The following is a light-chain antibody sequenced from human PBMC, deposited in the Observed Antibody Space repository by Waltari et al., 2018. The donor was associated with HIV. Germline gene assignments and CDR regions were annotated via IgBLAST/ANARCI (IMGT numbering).Light chain of an antibody. J-gene: IGLJ3*02. Sequence: HPVVTQSSSASASLGSSVMLTCPLRSGHSTYIIAWHQQQPGKAPRYLMKIEGSGSYSKGSGVHDRFSGSSSGADRYLTISNLQSEDEADYYCETWDRNTWVFGGGTTLTVL. V-gene: IGLV4-60*03. CDR3: ETWDRNTWV. CDR1: SGHSTYI. CDR2: IEGSGSY.